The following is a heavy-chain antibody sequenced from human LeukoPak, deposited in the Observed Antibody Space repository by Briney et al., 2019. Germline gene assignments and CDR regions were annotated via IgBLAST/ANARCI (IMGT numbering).Heavy chain of an antibody. V-gene: IGHV4-59*08. CDR2: IFYSGST. J-gene: IGHJ4*02. CDR1: GGSISSYY. Sequence: SETLSLTCTVSGGSISSYYWSWIRQPPGKGLEWIGYIFYSGSTNYNPSLKSRLTMSVDTSKNQFSLKLSSVTAADTAVYYCARHETGDFDYWGQGTLVTVSS. CDR3: ARHETGDFDY. D-gene: IGHD7-27*01.